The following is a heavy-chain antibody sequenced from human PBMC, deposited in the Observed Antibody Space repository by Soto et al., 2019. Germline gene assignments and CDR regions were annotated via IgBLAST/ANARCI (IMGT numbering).Heavy chain of an antibody. Sequence: GGSLRLSCAASGFTFSAYAMTWVRQAPGKGLEWVGRIKSKTDGGTTDYAAPVKGRFTISRDDSKNTLYLQMNSLKTEDTAVYYCTTEGDSSSWEDYYYYYMDVWGKGTTVTVSS. CDR1: GFTFSAYA. CDR3: TTEGDSSSWEDYYYYYMDV. V-gene: IGHV3-15*01. D-gene: IGHD6-13*01. CDR2: IKSKTDGGTT. J-gene: IGHJ6*03.